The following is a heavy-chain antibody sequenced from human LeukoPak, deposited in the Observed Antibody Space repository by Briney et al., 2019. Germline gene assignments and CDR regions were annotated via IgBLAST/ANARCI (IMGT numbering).Heavy chain of an antibody. Sequence: ASVKVSCTASGYTFTGYYMHWVRQAPGQGLEWMGWINPNSGGTNYAQKFQGWVTMTRDTSISTAYMELSSLRSEDTAVYYCATTTSHSSSSSIYYYYGMDVWGQGTTVTVSS. CDR1: GYTFTGYY. CDR3: ATTTSHSSSSSIYYYYGMDV. V-gene: IGHV1-2*04. CDR2: INPNSGGT. D-gene: IGHD6-6*01. J-gene: IGHJ6*02.